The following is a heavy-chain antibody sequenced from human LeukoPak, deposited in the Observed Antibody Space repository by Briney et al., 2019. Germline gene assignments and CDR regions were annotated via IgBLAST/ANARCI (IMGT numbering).Heavy chain of an antibody. CDR1: GFTYSHYG. CDR3: VQDWAWGAFGS. J-gene: IGHJ4*02. Sequence: GGSLRLSCVASGFTYSHYGMNWVRQAPGKGLEWVSGITSDSRGIYYADSVKGRFTISRDNSKMTLYLQMDSLGVEDTARYYCVQDWAWGAFGSWGQGTLVTVSS. CDR2: ITSDSRGI. V-gene: IGHV3-23*01. D-gene: IGHD7-27*01.